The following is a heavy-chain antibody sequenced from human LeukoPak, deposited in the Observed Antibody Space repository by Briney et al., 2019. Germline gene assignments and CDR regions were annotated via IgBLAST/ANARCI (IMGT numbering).Heavy chain of an antibody. D-gene: IGHD4-17*01. CDR3: ARDHPRYGDQNWFDP. Sequence: ASVKVSCKASGYTFTSYGISWVRQAPGQGLEWMGGISAYNGNTNYAQKLQGRVTMTTDTSTSTAYMELRSLRSDDTAVYYCARDHPRYGDQNWFDPWGQGTLVTVSS. CDR1: GYTFTSYG. J-gene: IGHJ5*02. CDR2: ISAYNGNT. V-gene: IGHV1-18*01.